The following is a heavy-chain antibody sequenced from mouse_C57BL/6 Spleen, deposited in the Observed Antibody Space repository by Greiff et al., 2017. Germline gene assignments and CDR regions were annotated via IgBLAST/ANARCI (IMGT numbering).Heavy chain of an antibody. CDR1: GYTFTDYY. D-gene: IGHD3-3*01. Sequence: LEESGAELVRPGASVKLSCKASGYTFTDYYINWVKQRPGQGLEWIARIYPGSGNTYYNEKFKGKATLTAEKSSSTAYMQLSSLTSEDSAVYFCARGTDYAMDYWGQGTSVTVSS. J-gene: IGHJ4*01. V-gene: IGHV1-76*01. CDR3: ARGTDYAMDY. CDR2: IYPGSGNT.